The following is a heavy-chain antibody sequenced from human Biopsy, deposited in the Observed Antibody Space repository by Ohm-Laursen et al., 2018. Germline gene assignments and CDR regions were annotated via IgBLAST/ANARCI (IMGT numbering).Heavy chain of an antibody. V-gene: IGHV3-48*03. J-gene: IGHJ6*02. D-gene: IGHD2-2*02. Sequence: SLRLSCAATGFTFTSYEMNWVRQASGKGLEWVANIHYTGSPIYYADSVRGRFTISRGNGEYSLFLQMSSLRVDDTAVYYCARRIPLYGMDVWGQGTTVTVSS. CDR3: ARRIPLYGMDV. CDR1: GFTFTSYE. CDR2: IHYTGSPI.